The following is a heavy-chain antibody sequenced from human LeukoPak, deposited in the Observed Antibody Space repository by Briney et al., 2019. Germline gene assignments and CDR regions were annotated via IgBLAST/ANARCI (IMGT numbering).Heavy chain of an antibody. Sequence: KPSETLSLTCAVSGYSISSGYYWGWIRQPPGKGLEWIGSIYHSGSTYYNPSLKSRVTISVDTSKNQFSLKLSSVTAADTAVYYCARQGGDYGVGRHYWGQGTLVTVSS. CDR2: IYHSGST. CDR1: GYSISSGYY. V-gene: IGHV4-38-2*01. CDR3: ARQGGDYGVGRHY. D-gene: IGHD4-17*01. J-gene: IGHJ4*02.